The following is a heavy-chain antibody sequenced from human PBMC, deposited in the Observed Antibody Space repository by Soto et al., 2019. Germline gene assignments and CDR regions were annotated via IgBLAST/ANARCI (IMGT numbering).Heavy chain of an antibody. CDR3: ARGGLGSGWYHFDS. V-gene: IGHV3-30-3*01. CDR1: GFTFSNFP. D-gene: IGHD6-19*01. CDR2: ISYDGSDE. J-gene: IGHJ4*02. Sequence: QVQLVESRGGVVQPGRSLRLTCVASGFTFSNFPIHWVRQAPGKGLEWVTVISYDGSDEYYADSVKGRFTISRDNSKNTLYLQMNSLRPQDSGLYFCARGGLGSGWYHFDSWGRGTLVTVSS.